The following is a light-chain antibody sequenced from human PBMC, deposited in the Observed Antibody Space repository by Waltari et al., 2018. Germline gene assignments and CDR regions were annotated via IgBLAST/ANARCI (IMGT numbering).Light chain of an antibody. CDR1: SSDVGGYTY. J-gene: IGLJ2*01. CDR3: SSYAGSNVV. V-gene: IGLV2-8*01. CDR2: EVS. Sequence: QSAPTQPPSPSGSPGQSVTISCTGTSSDVGGYTYVPWYQQHPGQAPKLMIHEVSKRPSGVPDRFSGSKSDNTASLTVSGLQAEDEADYYCSSYAGSNVVFGGGTKLTVI.